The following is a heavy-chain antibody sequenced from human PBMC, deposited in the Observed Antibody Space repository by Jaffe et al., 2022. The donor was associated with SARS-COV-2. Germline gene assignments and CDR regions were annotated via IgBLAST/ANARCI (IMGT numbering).Heavy chain of an antibody. V-gene: IGHV3-23*01. D-gene: IGHD3-22*01. Sequence: EVQLLESGGGLVQPGGSLRLSCAASGFTFSSYAMSWVRQAPGKGLEWVSAISGSGGSTYYADSVKGRFTISRDNSKNTLYLQMNSLRAEDTAVYYCAKGFSGYYYDSSGPNDAFDIWGQGTMVTVSS. CDR1: GFTFSSYA. CDR3: AKGFSGYYYDSSGPNDAFDI. J-gene: IGHJ3*02. CDR2: ISGSGGST.